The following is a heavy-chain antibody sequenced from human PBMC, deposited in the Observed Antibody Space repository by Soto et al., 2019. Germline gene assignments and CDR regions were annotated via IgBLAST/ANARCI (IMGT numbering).Heavy chain of an antibody. D-gene: IGHD2-2*01. J-gene: IGHJ4*02. CDR3: ARSAQDIILVPTAIGSLDY. CDR2: IIPIFGTA. V-gene: IGHV1-69*12. CDR1: GDTFYHYA. Sequence: QVQLVQSGAEVKKPGSSVKVSCKDSGDTFYHYAISWVRQAPGQGLEWMGGIIPIFGTANYAQKFQGRVTITADESTSTAYMEMSSLRSDDTAVYYCARSAQDIILVPTAIGSLDYWGQGTLVTVSS.